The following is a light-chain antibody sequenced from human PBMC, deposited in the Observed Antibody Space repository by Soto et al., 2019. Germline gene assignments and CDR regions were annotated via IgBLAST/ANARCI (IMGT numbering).Light chain of an antibody. CDR1: QSVRSSY. J-gene: IGKJ4*01. CDR3: QQYGTSPLTHGGGSWFT. Sequence: EIVLTQSPGTLSLSPGERATLSCRASQSVRSSYLAWYQQKPGEGPRLLIYGASSRATGIPDRFSGSGSGTDFSLSISRLHPQDVTVYYSQQYGTSPLTHGGGSWFTFGGGTKVEIK. V-gene: IGKV3-20*01. CDR2: GAS.